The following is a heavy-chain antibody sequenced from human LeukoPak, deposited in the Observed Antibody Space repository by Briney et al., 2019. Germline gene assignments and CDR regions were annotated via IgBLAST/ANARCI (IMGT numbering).Heavy chain of an antibody. D-gene: IGHD2-2*01. V-gene: IGHV4-34*01. Sequence: SQTLSPTCSVYGGSFSGSYWTWIRQPPGKWLGWIGEMNNLGNTNQNPSLKSRLTISVDTSKRQFSLRLRSVTAADTAVYYCARLIEVIPSAAEQPYKRQNYFDFWGQGTLVTVSS. CDR3: ARLIEVIPSAAEQPYKRQNYFDF. CDR1: GGSFSGSY. CDR2: MNNLGNT. J-gene: IGHJ4*02.